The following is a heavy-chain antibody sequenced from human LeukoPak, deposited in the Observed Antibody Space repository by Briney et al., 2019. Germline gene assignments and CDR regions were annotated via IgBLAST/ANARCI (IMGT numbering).Heavy chain of an antibody. CDR2: IYYSGST. V-gene: IGHV4-38-2*02. J-gene: IGHJ4*02. Sequence: SETLSLTCTVSGYSISSGYYWGWIRQPPGKGLEWIGSIYYSGSTYYNPSLKSRVTISVDTSKNHFSLKLRSVTAADTALYYCARRIAVTGSFDYWGQGTLVTVSS. CDR1: GYSISSGYY. D-gene: IGHD6-19*01. CDR3: ARRIAVTGSFDY.